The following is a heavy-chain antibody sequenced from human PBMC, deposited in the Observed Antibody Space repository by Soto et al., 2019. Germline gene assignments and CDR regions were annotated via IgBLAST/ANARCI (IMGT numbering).Heavy chain of an antibody. V-gene: IGHV3-23*01. D-gene: IGHD3-22*01. Sequence: PGGSLRLSCAGSGFTFSKYAMSWVRQAPGKELEWVSAISASGGDTYYPDSVKGRFTISRDNSKNTLYLQMNSLRAEDTAVYYCAKASVYDTTDYYHYYFDYWGQGTLVTVSS. CDR2: ISASGGDT. CDR3: AKASVYDTTDYYHYYFDY. CDR1: GFTFSKYA. J-gene: IGHJ4*02.